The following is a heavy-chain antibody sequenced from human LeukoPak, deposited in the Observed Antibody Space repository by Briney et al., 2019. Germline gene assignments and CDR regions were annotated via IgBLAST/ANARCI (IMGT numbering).Heavy chain of an antibody. D-gene: IGHD3-22*01. CDR2: IHYSGST. CDR1: GDSITSFY. Sequence: SETLSLTCTVSGDSITSFYWSWIRQPPGKGLEWIGYIHYSGSTNYNPSLNSRVTISVDTSKNQFSLKLTSVTAADTALYSCARDVDGLIDYWGQGTLVTVSS. CDR3: ARDVDGLIDY. J-gene: IGHJ4*02. V-gene: IGHV4-59*12.